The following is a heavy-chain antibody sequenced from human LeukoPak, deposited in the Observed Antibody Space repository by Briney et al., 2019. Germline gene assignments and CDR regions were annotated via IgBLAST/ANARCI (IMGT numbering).Heavy chain of an antibody. Sequence: PGRSLRLSCTASGFTFGDYAMSWVRQAPGKGLEWVGFIRSKAYGGTTEYAASVKGRFTISRDDSKSIAYLQMNSLKTEDTAVYYCTRDTYYYDSSGYYRTSGFDYWGQGTLVTVSS. CDR2: IRSKAYGGTT. CDR3: TRDTYYYDSSGYYRTSGFDY. CDR1: GFTFGDYA. V-gene: IGHV3-49*04. J-gene: IGHJ4*02. D-gene: IGHD3-22*01.